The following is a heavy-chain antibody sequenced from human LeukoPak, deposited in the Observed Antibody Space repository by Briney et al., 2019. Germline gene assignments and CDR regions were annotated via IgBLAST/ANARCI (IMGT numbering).Heavy chain of an antibody. CDR1: GYTFTSYG. CDR3: ARDASGWQWLAYYFDY. CDR2: ISAYNGNT. D-gene: IGHD6-19*01. V-gene: IGHV1-18*01. J-gene: IGHJ4*02. Sequence: ASVKVSCKASGYTFTSYGISWVRQAPGRGLEWMGWISAYNGNTNYAQKLQGRVTMTTDTSTSTAYMELRSLRSDDTAVYYCARDASGWQWLAYYFDYWGQGTLVTVSS.